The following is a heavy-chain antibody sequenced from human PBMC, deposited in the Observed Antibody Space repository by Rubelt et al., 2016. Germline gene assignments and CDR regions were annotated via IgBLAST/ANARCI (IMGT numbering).Heavy chain of an antibody. V-gene: IGHV1-18*01. CDR1: GYTFTSYG. CDR2: ISAYDGNT. Sequence: QVQLVQSGAEVKKPGASVKVSCKASGYTFTSYGISWVRQAPGQGLEWMGWISAYDGNTNYAQKPQGRVTMTTDTATSSAYMELRSLRSDDTAVYCCARDQLALYAFDIWGQGTRVTVSS. CDR3: ARDQLALYAFDI. D-gene: IGHD1-1*01. J-gene: IGHJ3*02.